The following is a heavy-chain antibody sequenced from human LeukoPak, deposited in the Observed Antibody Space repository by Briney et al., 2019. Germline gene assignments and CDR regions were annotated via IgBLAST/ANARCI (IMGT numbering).Heavy chain of an antibody. J-gene: IGHJ5*02. CDR2: IIPIFGTA. CDR3: AREAYGDYGFNWFDP. CDR1: GGTFSSYA. D-gene: IGHD4-17*01. V-gene: IGHV1-69*06. Sequence: SVKVSCKASGGTFSSYAISWVRQAPGQGLEWMGGIIPIFGTANYAQKFQGRVTITADKSTSTAYMELSSLRSEDTAVYYCAREAYGDYGFNWFDPWGQGTLVTVPS.